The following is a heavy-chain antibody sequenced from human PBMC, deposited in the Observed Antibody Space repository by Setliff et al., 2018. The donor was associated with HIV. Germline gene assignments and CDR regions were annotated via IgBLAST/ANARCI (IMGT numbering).Heavy chain of an antibody. CDR1: GFTFSSAW. D-gene: IGHD3-10*01. CDR2: IRSKPYGETT. Sequence: PGGSLRLSCAASGFTFSSAWMIWVRQAPGKGLDWVGFIRSKPYGETTHYASSVKGRFTISRDNSKSIAYLQMNSLKTEDTAVYYCTSIGRDMVRGVIPDYWGQGTLVTVSS. V-gene: IGHV3-49*04. J-gene: IGHJ4*02. CDR3: TSIGRDMVRGVIPDY.